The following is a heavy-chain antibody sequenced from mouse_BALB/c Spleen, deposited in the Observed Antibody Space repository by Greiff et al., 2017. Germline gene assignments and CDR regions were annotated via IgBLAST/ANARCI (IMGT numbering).Heavy chain of an antibody. CDR3: ARCDYYGYDAMDY. CDR2: IYPYNGGT. V-gene: IGHV1S29*02. D-gene: IGHD1-2*01. CDR1: GYTFTDYN. J-gene: IGHJ4*01. Sequence: EVMLVESGPELVKPGASVKISCKASGYTFTDYNMHWVKQSHGKSLEWIGYIYPYNGGTGYNQKFKSKATLTVDNSSSTAYMELRSLTSEDSAVYYCARCDYYGYDAMDYWGQGTSVTVSS.